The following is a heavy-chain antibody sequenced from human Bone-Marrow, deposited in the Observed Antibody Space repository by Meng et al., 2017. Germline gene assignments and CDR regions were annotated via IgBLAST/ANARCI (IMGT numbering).Heavy chain of an antibody. CDR3: SRGIEYDFGSGYHYYYGMDV. CDR2: INTNTANP. J-gene: IGHJ6*02. CDR1: GYTFTSYA. V-gene: IGHV7-4-1*02. D-gene: IGHD3-3*01. Sequence: ASVKVSCKTSGYTFTSYAMNWVRQAPGQGLEWMGWINTNTANPTYAQGVTGRHVFSLDTCVSTAYLQISSLKAEDTAVYYCSRGIEYDFGSGYHYYYGMDVWGQGIMVTVSS.